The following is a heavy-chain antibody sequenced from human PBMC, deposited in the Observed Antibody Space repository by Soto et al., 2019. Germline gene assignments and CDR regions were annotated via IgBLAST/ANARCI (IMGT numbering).Heavy chain of an antibody. CDR3: AKGWYYDSSGYYPYGMDV. J-gene: IGHJ6*02. V-gene: IGHV3-30*18. D-gene: IGHD3-22*01. CDR2: ISYDGSNK. Sequence: GGSLRLSCAASGFTFSSYDMHWVRQAPGKGLEWVAVISYDGSNKYYADSVKGRFTISRDNSKNTMYLQMNSLRAEDTAVYYWAKGWYYDSSGYYPYGMDVWGQGTTVTVSS. CDR1: GFTFSSYD.